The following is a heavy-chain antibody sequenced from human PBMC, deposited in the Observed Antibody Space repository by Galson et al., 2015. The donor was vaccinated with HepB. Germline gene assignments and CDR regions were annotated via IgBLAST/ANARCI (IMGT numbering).Heavy chain of an antibody. CDR3: AREPYCTNGVCYGFDP. CDR1: GGTFSSYA. D-gene: IGHD2-8*01. J-gene: IGHJ5*02. CDR2: IIPIFGTA. Sequence: SVKVSCKASGGTFSSYAISWVRQAPGQGLEWMGGIIPIFGTANYAQKFQGRVTITADESTSTAYMELSSLISEDTAVYYCAREPYCTNGVCYGFDPWGQGTLVTVSS. V-gene: IGHV1-69*13.